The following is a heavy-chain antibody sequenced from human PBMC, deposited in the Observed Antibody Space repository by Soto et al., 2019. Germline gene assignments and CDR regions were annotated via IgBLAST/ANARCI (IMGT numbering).Heavy chain of an antibody. D-gene: IGHD2-15*01. V-gene: IGHV3-21*01. J-gene: IGHJ5*02. CDR1: GFSFSSYS. Sequence: EVQLVDSGGGLVKPGGSLRLSCAASGFSFSSYSMNWVRQAPGKGLEWVSSISSSASHINYADSVKGRFTISRDNAKKSLYLQMSSLRAEDTAVYYCARGYTGYCSGGTCYWFDPWGQGTLVTVSS. CDR2: ISSSASHI. CDR3: ARGYTGYCSGGTCYWFDP.